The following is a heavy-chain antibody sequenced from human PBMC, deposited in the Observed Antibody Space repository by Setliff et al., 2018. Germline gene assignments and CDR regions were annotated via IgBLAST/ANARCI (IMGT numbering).Heavy chain of an antibody. J-gene: IGHJ1*01. V-gene: IGHV4-4*08. D-gene: IGHD3-22*01. CDR2: IYSSGST. CDR3: ARTGTGYYYGEFQR. CDR1: GGSMSSHY. Sequence: SEPLSLTCTVSGGSMSSHYWSWIRQPPGEGLEWIGCIYSSGSTTYNPSLKSRVTISVDTSKSQFSLNLTSVTAADTALYYCARTGTGYYYGEFQRWGQGTLVTVSS.